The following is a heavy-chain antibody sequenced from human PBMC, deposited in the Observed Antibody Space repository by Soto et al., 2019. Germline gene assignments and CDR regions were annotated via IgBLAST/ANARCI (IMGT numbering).Heavy chain of an antibody. CDR1: RFTFSSYA. Sequence: PGGSLRLSCAASRFTFSSYAMSWVRQAPGKGLEWVSTIIANGGTTYYADSVKGRFTISRDNSKNTLYLQMDSLGAEDTAVYYCAKHRGVYMAAAVPEFDYWGQGTLDTSPQ. D-gene: IGHD6-13*01. CDR3: AKHRGVYMAAAVPEFDY. J-gene: IGHJ4*02. V-gene: IGHV3-23*01. CDR2: IIANGGTT.